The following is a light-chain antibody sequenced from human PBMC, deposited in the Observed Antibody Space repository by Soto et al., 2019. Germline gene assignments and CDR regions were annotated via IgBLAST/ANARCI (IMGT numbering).Light chain of an antibody. V-gene: IGKV1-39*01. J-gene: IGKJ5*01. CDR3: QQLNSYLSIT. Sequence: DIQMTQSPSSLSASVGDRVIITFRASQSISSYLNWYQQKPGKAPKLLIYAASSLQSGVPSRFSGSGSGTDFTLTISSLQPEDFATYYCQQLNSYLSITFGQGTRLEIK. CDR1: QSISSY. CDR2: AAS.